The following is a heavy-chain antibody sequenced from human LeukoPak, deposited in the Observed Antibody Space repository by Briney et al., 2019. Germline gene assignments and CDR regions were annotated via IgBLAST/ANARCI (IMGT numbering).Heavy chain of an antibody. J-gene: IGHJ4*02. CDR1: GFTLSNHA. D-gene: IGHD3-10*01. CDR3: AKDRVDGSGSQFDS. CDR2: ISGSGAMT. Sequence: GGSLRLSCAASGFTLSNHAMIWVRQAPGKGLEWVSSISGSGAMTYYADSVKGRFTISRDNAMDTLYLQMNSLRADDTAVYYCAKDRVDGSGSQFDSWGQGSLVIVSS. V-gene: IGHV3-23*01.